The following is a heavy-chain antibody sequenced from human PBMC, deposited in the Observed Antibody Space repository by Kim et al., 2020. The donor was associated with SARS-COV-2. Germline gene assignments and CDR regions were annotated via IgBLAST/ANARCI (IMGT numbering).Heavy chain of an antibody. CDR3: ARGGGYGFKGLLV. CDR1: GFTFSTYS. D-gene: IGHD3-16*01. J-gene: IGHJ4*02. CDR2: ISGDGGTA. V-gene: IGHV3-23*01. Sequence: GGSLRLSCAASGFTFSTYSMTWVRQAPAKGLEWVSVISGDGGTAYYTEPVKGRFTISRDNSKNTLFLQMNSLEAGDTAIDLCARGGGYGFKGLLVWGQGT.